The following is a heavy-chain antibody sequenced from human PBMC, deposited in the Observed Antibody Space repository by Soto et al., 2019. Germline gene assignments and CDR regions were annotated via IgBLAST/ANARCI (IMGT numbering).Heavy chain of an antibody. CDR1: GGTFSSYA. CDR2: IIPIFGTA. D-gene: IGHD3-9*01. Sequence: QVQLVQSGAEVKKPGSSVKVSCKASGGTFSSYAISWVRQAPGQGLEWMEGIIPIFGTANYAQKFQGRVTITADESTSTAYMELSSLRSEDTAVYYCASNYYDILTGYYPSYYYYGMDVWGQGTTVTVSS. V-gene: IGHV1-69*01. CDR3: ASNYYDILTGYYPSYYYYGMDV. J-gene: IGHJ6*02.